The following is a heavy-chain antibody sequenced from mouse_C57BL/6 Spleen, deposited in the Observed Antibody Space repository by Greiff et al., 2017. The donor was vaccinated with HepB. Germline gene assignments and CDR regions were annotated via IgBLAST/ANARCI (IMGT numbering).Heavy chain of an antibody. J-gene: IGHJ3*01. D-gene: IGHD2-4*01. CDR2: INPGSGGT. V-gene: IGHV1-54*01. CDR3: SRSNDYDEGFAY. CDR1: GYAFTNYL. Sequence: VQLQQSGAELVRPGTSVKVSCKASGYAFTNYLIEWVKQRPGQGLEWIGVINPGSGGTNYNEKFKGKATLTADKSSSTAYMQLSSLTSEDSAVYFWSRSNDYDEGFAYWGQGTLVTVSA.